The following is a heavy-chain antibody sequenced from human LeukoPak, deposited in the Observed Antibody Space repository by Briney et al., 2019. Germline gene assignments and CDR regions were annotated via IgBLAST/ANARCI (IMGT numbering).Heavy chain of an antibody. D-gene: IGHD4-23*01. J-gene: IGHJ4*02. CDR3: ARDLGLYDYGGNIDF. CDR2: VSSSSRTI. Sequence: QPGGSLRLSCTASGFIFNTYSMNWVRQASGKGLEWVSYVSSSSRTIYYADSVKGRFTISRDNAKNSLYLQMNSLRAEDTAVYYCARDLGLYDYGGNIDFWGQGTLVTVSS. CDR1: GFIFNTYS. V-gene: IGHV3-48*04.